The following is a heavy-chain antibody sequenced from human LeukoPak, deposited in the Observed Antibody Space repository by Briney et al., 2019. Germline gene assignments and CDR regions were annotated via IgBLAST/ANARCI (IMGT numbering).Heavy chain of an antibody. J-gene: IGHJ4*02. Sequence: PGGSLRLSCAASGFTFSSYAMSWVRQAPGKGLEWVPSISGSDGTTYYADSVKGRFTISRDNSKNTLYLQMNSLRAEDTAVYYCASGYYDFWSGLDYWGQGTLVTVSS. V-gene: IGHV3-23*01. CDR1: GFTFSSYA. CDR3: ASGYYDFWSGLDY. CDR2: ISGSDGTT. D-gene: IGHD3-3*01.